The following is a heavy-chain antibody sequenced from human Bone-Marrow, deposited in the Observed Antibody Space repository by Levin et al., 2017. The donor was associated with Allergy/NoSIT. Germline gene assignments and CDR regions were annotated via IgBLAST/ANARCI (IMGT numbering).Heavy chain of an antibody. V-gene: IGHV1-69*06. D-gene: IGHD2-2*01. J-gene: IGHJ4*02. CDR3: ARGSSESAAMDVYYFDQ. CDR2: IIILFGTT. Sequence: SVKVSCKASGGTFSSSAISWVRQAPGQGLEWMGGIIILFGTTTYAQKFQGRVTITADKSTSTVYMELSSLRSEDTAVYYCARGSSESAAMDVYYFDQWGQGTLVTVSS. CDR1: GGTFSSSA.